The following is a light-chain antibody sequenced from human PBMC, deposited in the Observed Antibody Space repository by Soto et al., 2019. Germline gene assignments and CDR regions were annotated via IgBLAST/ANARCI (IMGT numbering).Light chain of an antibody. CDR2: DAS. CDR1: QSVSSW. V-gene: IGKV1-5*01. Sequence: DIQMTQSPSTLSASVGDRVTITCRASQSVSSWLAWYQQKPGKAPKLLIYDASSLESGVPSRLSGSGSGTEFTLTISSLQPDDFASYHCQQYNTYFLTFGGGTKV. J-gene: IGKJ4*01. CDR3: QQYNTYFLT.